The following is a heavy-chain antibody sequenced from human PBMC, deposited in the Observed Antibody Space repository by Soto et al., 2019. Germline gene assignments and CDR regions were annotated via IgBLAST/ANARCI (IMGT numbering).Heavy chain of an antibody. CDR2: IIPIFGTV. CDR3: ARGGVGVVVANFDP. J-gene: IGHJ5*02. V-gene: IGHV1-69*01. Sequence: QVQLVQSGAEVKKPGSSVNVSCKASVGTFSSYAISWVRQAPGQGLEWMGGIIPIFGTVNYAQKFQGRVTITADESTSTSYMELSSLRSEDTAVYYCARGGVGVVVANFDPWGQGTLVTVSS. D-gene: IGHD2-15*01. CDR1: VGTFSSYA.